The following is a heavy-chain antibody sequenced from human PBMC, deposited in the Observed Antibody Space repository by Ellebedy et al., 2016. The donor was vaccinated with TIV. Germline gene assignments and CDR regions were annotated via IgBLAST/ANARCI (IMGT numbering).Heavy chain of an antibody. D-gene: IGHD3-22*01. V-gene: IGHV3-74*01. CDR3: AKVYYYDSSGYPFDY. CDR2: INSAGSST. Sequence: GESLKISCAASGFTFSSYWMHWVRQAPGKGLVWVSRINSAGSSTSYADSVKGRFTISRDNAKNTLYLQMNSLRAEDTAVYYCAKVYYYDSSGYPFDYWGQGTLVTVSS. J-gene: IGHJ4*02. CDR1: GFTFSSYW.